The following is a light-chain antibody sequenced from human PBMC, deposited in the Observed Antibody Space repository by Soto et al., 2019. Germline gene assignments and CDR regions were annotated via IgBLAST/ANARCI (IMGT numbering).Light chain of an antibody. V-gene: IGLV2-14*03. CDR1: SSDVGAYKY. CDR3: SSFTGTTTLDV. CDR2: GVS. Sequence: QSALTQPPSASGSPGQSVTISCTGTSSDVGAYKYVPWYQQHPGKVPKLIIYGVSNRPSGVSNRFSGSKSGNTAFLTISGLQPEDEADYYCSSFTGTTTLDVFGTGTKVTVL. J-gene: IGLJ1*01.